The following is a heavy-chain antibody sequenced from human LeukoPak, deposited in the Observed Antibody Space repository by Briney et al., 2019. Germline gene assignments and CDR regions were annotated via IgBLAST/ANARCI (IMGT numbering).Heavy chain of an antibody. CDR3: ARCSYSSSWRAFDI. J-gene: IGHJ3*02. CDR2: IYHSGST. D-gene: IGHD6-13*01. CDR1: GGSISSSNW. V-gene: IGHV4-4*02. Sequence: PSGTLSLACAVSGGSISSSNWWSWVRQPPGKGLEWIGEIYHSGSTNYNPSLKSRVTISVDKSKNQFSLKLSSVTAADTAVYYCARCSYSSSWRAFDIWGQGTMVTVSS.